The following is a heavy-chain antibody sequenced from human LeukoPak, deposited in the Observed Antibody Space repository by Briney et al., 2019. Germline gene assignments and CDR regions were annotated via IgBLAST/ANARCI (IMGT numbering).Heavy chain of an antibody. CDR3: ARVPTFYDFLRQYYYYGMDV. Sequence: SQTLSLTCAISGDSVSSNSAAWNWIRQSPSRGLEWLGRTYYRSKWYNDYAVSVKSRITINPDTSKNQFSLQLNSVTPEDTAVYYCARVPTFYDFLRQYYYYGMDVWGQGTTVTVSS. J-gene: IGHJ6*02. CDR1: GDSVSSNSAA. V-gene: IGHV6-1*01. CDR2: TYYRSKWYN. D-gene: IGHD3-3*01.